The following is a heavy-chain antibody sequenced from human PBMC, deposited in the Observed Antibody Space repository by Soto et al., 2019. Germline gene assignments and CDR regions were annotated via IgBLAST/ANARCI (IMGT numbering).Heavy chain of an antibody. CDR2: INPQTRGT. D-gene: IGHD2-2*01. V-gene: IGHV1-2*02. Sequence: QVQLVQSGAEVKTPGASVRVSCKASGYTFTGYYIHWVREAPGQGLEWMGWINPQTRGTSYAQKFQGRVTLSRDTSINTAYLELSRLTFDDAAVYFCARERYQVISDGMDVWGQGTTVTVSS. CDR1: GYTFTGYY. CDR3: ARERYQVISDGMDV. J-gene: IGHJ6*02.